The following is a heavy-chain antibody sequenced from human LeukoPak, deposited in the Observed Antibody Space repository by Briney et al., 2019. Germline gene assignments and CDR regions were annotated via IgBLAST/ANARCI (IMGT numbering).Heavy chain of an antibody. Sequence: GGSLRLSCAASGFTFDDYGMSWVRQAPGKGLEWVSGINWNGGSTGYADSVKGRFTISRDNAKNSLYLQMNSLRAEDTAVYYCAKVDDFWSGSTGDYYYMDVWGKGTTVTVSS. J-gene: IGHJ6*03. CDR2: INWNGGST. CDR1: GFTFDDYG. CDR3: AKVDDFWSGSTGDYYYMDV. D-gene: IGHD3-3*01. V-gene: IGHV3-20*04.